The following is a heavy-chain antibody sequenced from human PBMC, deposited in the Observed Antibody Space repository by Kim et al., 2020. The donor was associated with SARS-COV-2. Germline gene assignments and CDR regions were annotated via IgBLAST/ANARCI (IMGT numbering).Heavy chain of an antibody. D-gene: IGHD3-10*01. Sequence: SETLSLTCTVSGGSISSSSYYWGWIRQPPGKGLEWIGSIYYSGSTYYNPSLKSRVTISVDTSKNQFSLKLSSVTAADTAVYYCARRGAVVRGFYAFDIWGQGTMVTVSS. CDR2: IYYSGST. V-gene: IGHV4-39*01. CDR3: ARRGAVVRGFYAFDI. CDR1: GGSISSSSYY. J-gene: IGHJ3*02.